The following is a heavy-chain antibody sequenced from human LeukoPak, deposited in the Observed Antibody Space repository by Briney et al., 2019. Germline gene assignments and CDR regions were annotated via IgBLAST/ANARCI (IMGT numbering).Heavy chain of an antibody. CDR2: IYYSGTT. J-gene: IGHJ5*02. Sequence: PSETLSLTCTVSGGSISSSYKYWVWVRQPPGRGLEWIGSIYYSGTTYYNPSLKSRVTISVDTSKNQFSLKLTSVTAADTAVYYCARSTAGEGPTHNWFDPWGQGTLVTVSS. D-gene: IGHD2-2*01. CDR1: GGSISSSYKY. CDR3: ARSTAGEGPTHNWFDP. V-gene: IGHV4-39*01.